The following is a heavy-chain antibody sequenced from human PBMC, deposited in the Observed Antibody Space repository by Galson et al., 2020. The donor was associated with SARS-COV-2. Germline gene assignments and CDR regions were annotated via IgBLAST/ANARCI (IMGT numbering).Heavy chain of an antibody. CDR1: GGSFSGYY. Sequence: SQTLSLTCAVYGGSFSGYYWSWIRQPPGKGLEWIGEINHSGSTNYNPSLKSRVTISVDTSKNQFSLKLISVTAADTAVYYCARGRRSRDRGHIVVVPAALFDYWGQGTLVTVSS. D-gene: IGHD2-2*01. V-gene: IGHV4-34*01. J-gene: IGHJ4*02. CDR3: ARGRRSRDRGHIVVVPAALFDY. CDR2: INHSGST.